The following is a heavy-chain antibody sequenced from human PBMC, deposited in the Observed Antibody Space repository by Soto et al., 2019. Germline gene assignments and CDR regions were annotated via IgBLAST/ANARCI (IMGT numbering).Heavy chain of an antibody. CDR2: IYSDGSAT. J-gene: IGHJ4*02. V-gene: IGHV3-74*03. Sequence: GGSLRLSCAASGFTFSYYWMHWVRQTPEKGLVWVARIYSDGSATTYADSVKGRFTISRDNSKNTLYLQMNSLRADDTAVYYWARGTYGGFDYWGQGTLVTVSS. CDR3: ARGTYGGFDY. CDR1: GFTFSYYW. D-gene: IGHD4-17*01.